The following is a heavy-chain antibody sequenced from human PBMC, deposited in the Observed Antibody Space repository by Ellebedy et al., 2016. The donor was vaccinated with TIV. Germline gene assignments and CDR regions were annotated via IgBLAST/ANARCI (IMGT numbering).Heavy chain of an antibody. CDR1: EFTFSTYW. Sequence: PGGSLRLSCAASEFTFSTYWMNWVRQAPGKGLEWVATIKQDGSEKYYVDSVKGRFTITRDNAENSLSLQMNSLRDEDTAVYYCARGPRFGESSFDYWGQGTLVTVSS. J-gene: IGHJ4*02. CDR2: IKQDGSEK. CDR3: ARGPRFGESSFDY. V-gene: IGHV3-7*01. D-gene: IGHD3-10*01.